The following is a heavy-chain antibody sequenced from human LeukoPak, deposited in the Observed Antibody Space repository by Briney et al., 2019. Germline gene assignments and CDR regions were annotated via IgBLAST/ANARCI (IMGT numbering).Heavy chain of an antibody. CDR3: ARDFRVGATSRRFAFDI. D-gene: IGHD1-26*01. J-gene: IGHJ3*02. Sequence: ASVKVSCKASGYTFTSYYMHWVRQAPGQGLEWMGIINPSGGSTSYAQKFQGRVTMTRDTSTSIVYMELSSLRSEDTAVYYCARDFRVGATSRRFAFDIWGQGTMVTVSS. V-gene: IGHV1-46*01. CDR1: GYTFTSYY. CDR2: INPSGGST.